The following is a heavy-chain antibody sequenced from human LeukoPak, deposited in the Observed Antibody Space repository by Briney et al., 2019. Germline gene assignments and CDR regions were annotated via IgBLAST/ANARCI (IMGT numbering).Heavy chain of an antibody. CDR2: ISGSGGST. CDR1: GFTFSSYA. J-gene: IGHJ4*02. CDR3: AKGNGAYYYDSSGYYYHFDY. V-gene: IGHV3-23*01. D-gene: IGHD3-22*01. Sequence: GGSLRLSCAASGFTFSSYAMSWVRQAPGKGLEWASAISGSGGSTYYADSVKGRFTISRDNSKNTLYLQMNSLRAEDTAVYYCAKGNGAYYYDSSGYYYHFDYWGQGTLVTVSS.